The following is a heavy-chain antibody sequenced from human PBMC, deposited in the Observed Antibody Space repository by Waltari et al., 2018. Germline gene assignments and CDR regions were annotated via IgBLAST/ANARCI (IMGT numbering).Heavy chain of an antibody. Sequence: QVQLQQWGAGLLKPSETLSLTCAVYGGSFSGYYWSWIRQPPGKGLEWIGEINHSGSTNYNPSLKSRVTISVDTSKNQFSLKLSSVTAADTAVYYCARGLYSSSLAYYYYYMDVWGKGTTVTVSS. CDR2: INHSGST. J-gene: IGHJ6*03. CDR1: GGSFSGYY. D-gene: IGHD6-6*01. V-gene: IGHV4-34*01. CDR3: ARGLYSSSLAYYYYYMDV.